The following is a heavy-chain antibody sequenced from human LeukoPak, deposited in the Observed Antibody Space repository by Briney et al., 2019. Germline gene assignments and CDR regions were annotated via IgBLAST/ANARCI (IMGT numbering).Heavy chain of an antibody. V-gene: IGHV1-69*13. J-gene: IGHJ4*02. CDR2: IIPIFGTA. CDR1: GGTFSSYA. CDR3: ARGRVRGDYGDWYYFDY. Sequence: SVKVSCKASGGTFSSYAISWVRQAPGQGLEWMGGIIPIFGTANYAQKIQGRVTITADESTSTAYMELSSLRSEDTAVYYCARGRVRGDYGDWYYFDYWGQGTLVTVSS. D-gene: IGHD4-17*01.